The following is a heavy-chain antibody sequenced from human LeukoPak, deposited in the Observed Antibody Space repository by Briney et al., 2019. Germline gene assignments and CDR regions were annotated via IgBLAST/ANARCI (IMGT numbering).Heavy chain of an antibody. CDR1: GGHFSGYY. J-gene: IGHJ5*02. Sequence: KPSETLSLTCAVYGGHFSGYYWSWIRQPPGKGLEWIGKINHSGSTNYNPSLKSRVTISVDTSKNQFSLKLSSVTAADTAVYYCARGRYYYDSSGYSRRRFDPWGQGTLVTVSS. CDR3: ARGRYYYDSSGYSRRRFDP. V-gene: IGHV4-34*01. D-gene: IGHD3-22*01. CDR2: INHSGST.